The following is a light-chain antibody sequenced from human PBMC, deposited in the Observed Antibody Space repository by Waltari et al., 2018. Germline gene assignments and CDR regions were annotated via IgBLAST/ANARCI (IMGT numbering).Light chain of an antibody. V-gene: IGKV3-20*01. CDR2: GAS. J-gene: IGKJ2*01. CDR3: QQYGTSRTT. Sequence: EIVLTQSTGTLSLSPGERATLSCRASQCVSSGYLAWYQQKPGQAHRLLIFGASNRATGIPDRFSGSGSGTDFTLTIARLEPEDLAVYFCQQYGTSRTTFGQGTKLEI. CDR1: QCVSSGY.